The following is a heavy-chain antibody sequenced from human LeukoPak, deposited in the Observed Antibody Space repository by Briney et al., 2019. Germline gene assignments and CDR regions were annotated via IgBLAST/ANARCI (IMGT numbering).Heavy chain of an antibody. D-gene: IGHD3-9*01. CDR3: AKAADYDILTGYYGFDY. CDR1: GFTFSSYA. CDR2: ISYDGSNK. J-gene: IGHJ4*02. Sequence: GRSLRLSCAASGFTFSSYAMHWVRQAPGKGLEWVAVISYDGSNKYYADSVKGRFTISRDNSKNTLYLQMNSLRAEDTAVYYCAKAADYDILTGYYGFDYWGQGTLVTVSS. V-gene: IGHV3-30-3*01.